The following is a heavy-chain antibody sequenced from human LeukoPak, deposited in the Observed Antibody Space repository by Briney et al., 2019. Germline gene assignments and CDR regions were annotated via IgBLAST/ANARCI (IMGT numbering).Heavy chain of an antibody. Sequence: SETLSLTCAVYGGSFSGYYWSWIRQPPGKGLEWIGEINHSGSTNYNPSLKSRVTISVDTSKNQFSLKLSSVTAADTAVYYCARLNDAIDYWGQGTLVTVSS. CDR3: ARLNDAIDY. J-gene: IGHJ4*02. CDR2: INHSGST. V-gene: IGHV4-34*01. D-gene: IGHD1-1*01. CDR1: GGSFSGYY.